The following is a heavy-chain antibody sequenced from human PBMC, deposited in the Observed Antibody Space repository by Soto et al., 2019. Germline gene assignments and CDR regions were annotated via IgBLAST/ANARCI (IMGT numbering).Heavy chain of an antibody. V-gene: IGHV4-34*01. CDR1: GRSVIIGTYY. D-gene: IGHD6-19*01. CDR3: ARGLITGSHYSGGWYYFDS. Sequence: PSETLSLTCTVPGRSVIIGTYYWTWVRHPPGKWLQWIGEINHSGSASYNPSLKSRVSISVHTSNSQFSLELSSVTAADTAVYYCARGLITGSHYSGGWYYFDSWGQGTQVTVS. CDR2: INHSGSA. J-gene: IGHJ4*02.